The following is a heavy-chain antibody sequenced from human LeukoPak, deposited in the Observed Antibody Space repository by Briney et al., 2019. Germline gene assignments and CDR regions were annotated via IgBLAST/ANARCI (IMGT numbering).Heavy chain of an antibody. Sequence: GESLQISFKGSEYSFTNYWIGWGRQMPGKGLEWMGIIYPGDSDTRYNPSFQGQVTISADKSISTAYLQWGSLKASDTAIYYCARRGSSSEWFDPWGQGTLVTVSS. V-gene: IGHV5-51*01. D-gene: IGHD1-26*01. CDR3: ARRGSSSEWFDP. CDR2: IYPGDSDT. J-gene: IGHJ5*02. CDR1: EYSFTNYW.